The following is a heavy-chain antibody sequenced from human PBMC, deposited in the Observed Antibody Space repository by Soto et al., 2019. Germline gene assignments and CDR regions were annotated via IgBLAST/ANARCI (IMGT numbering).Heavy chain of an antibody. CDR3: ARRRASDYGGNHHPYYFDR. J-gene: IGHJ4*02. CDR1: GASIITDNYF. CDR2: ISYSGRT. V-gene: IGHV4-39*01. D-gene: IGHD4-17*01. Sequence: QLQLQESGPGLVKPSETLSLTCTVSGASIITDNYFWVWIRQSPRRGLELIGSISYSGRTDDNPSLQSRVTISIDASKNQFSLKLTSVTTADTAVYYCARRRASDYGGNHHPYYFDRWGQGALVTVSS.